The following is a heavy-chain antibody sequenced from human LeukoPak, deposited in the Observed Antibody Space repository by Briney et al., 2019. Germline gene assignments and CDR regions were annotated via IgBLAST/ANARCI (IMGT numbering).Heavy chain of an antibody. Sequence: ASVKVSCKASGYTFTAYYMNWVRPAPGQGLEWMGWINPNSGGTNFARKFQGRVTLTRDTSVNTAYMEVSGLRSDDTAIYYCARDGGTIFGLDYFYYMDVWGKGTTVTVSS. CDR3: ARDGGTIFGLDYFYYMDV. CDR1: GYTFTAYY. J-gene: IGHJ6*03. V-gene: IGHV1-2*02. CDR2: INPNSGGT. D-gene: IGHD3-3*01.